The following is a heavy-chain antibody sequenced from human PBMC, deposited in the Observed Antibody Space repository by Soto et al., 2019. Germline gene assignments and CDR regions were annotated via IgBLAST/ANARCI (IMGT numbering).Heavy chain of an antibody. Sequence: QVQLVESGGGVVQPGRSLRLSCAASGFIFRNFGMHWDRRAPGKGLEWVAVISGDGNDKYYPDSMKGRFTISRDNFNNALYLQLNSLRPEDTAVYPCVQGASTAHQPLDSWGQGVLVTVSS. V-gene: IGHV3-30*03. CDR2: ISGDGNDK. D-gene: IGHD1-26*01. J-gene: IGHJ4*02. CDR3: VQGASTAHQPLDS. CDR1: GFIFRNFG.